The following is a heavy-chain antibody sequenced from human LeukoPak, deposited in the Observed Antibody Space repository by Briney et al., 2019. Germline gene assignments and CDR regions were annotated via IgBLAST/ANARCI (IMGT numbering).Heavy chain of an antibody. V-gene: IGHV1-24*01. CDR2: FDPEDGET. D-gene: IGHD1-26*01. Sequence: EASVKVSCKVSGYTLTELSMHWVRQAPGKGLEWMGGFDPEDGETIYAQKFQGRVTMTEDTSTDTAYMELSSLRSEDTAVYYCVVGATRPSDFDYWGQGTLVTVSS. CDR3: VVGATRPSDFDY. CDR1: GYTLTELS. J-gene: IGHJ4*02.